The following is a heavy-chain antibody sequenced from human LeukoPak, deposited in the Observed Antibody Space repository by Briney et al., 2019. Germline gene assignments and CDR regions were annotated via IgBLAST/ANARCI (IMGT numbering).Heavy chain of an antibody. J-gene: IGHJ3*02. Sequence: GGSLRLSCAASGFTFSSYAVSWVRQAPGKGLEWVSAISGSGGSTYYADSVKGRFTISRDNSKNTLYLQMNSLRAEDTAVYYCAKGGEAGPKAFDIWGQGTMVTVSS. CDR3: AKGGEAGPKAFDI. V-gene: IGHV3-23*01. CDR2: ISGSGGST. CDR1: GFTFSSYA. D-gene: IGHD6-13*01.